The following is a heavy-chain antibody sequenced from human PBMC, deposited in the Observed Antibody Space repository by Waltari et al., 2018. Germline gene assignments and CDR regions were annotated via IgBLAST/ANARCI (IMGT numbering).Heavy chain of an antibody. Sequence: DVQLVESGGGLIQPGGSLRLSCAASGFSVSSNYMSWVRKPPGKGLEWVSVIYSDGRTFYADSVNGRFTISRDNSKNTLYLQMNSLRAEDTAVYYCAKNKGWYGDGYFDYWGQGTLITVSS. J-gene: IGHJ4*02. V-gene: IGHV3-53*01. D-gene: IGHD6-19*01. CDR1: GFSVSSNY. CDR3: AKNKGWYGDGYFDY. CDR2: IYSDGRT.